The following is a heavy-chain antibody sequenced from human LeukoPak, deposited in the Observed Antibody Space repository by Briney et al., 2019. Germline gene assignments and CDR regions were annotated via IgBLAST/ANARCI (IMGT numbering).Heavy chain of an antibody. J-gene: IGHJ4*02. CDR3: ANGDGFDY. Sequence: GGSLRLSCATSGFTFSTYWMSWVRQAPGKGLEWVANIKQDGSEKYYVDSVKGGFTISRDNAKNSLYLQMNSLRAEDTAVYYCANGDGFDYWGQGTLVTVSS. CDR2: IKQDGSEK. V-gene: IGHV3-7*01. D-gene: IGHD5-24*01. CDR1: GFTFSTYW.